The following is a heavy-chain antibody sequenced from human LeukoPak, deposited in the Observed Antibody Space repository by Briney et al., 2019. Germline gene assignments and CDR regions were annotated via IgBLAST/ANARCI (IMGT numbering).Heavy chain of an antibody. V-gene: IGHV4-34*01. D-gene: IGHD3-10*01. CDR2: INHSGST. Sequence: SGTLSLTCAVYGGSFSGYYWSWIRQPPGKGLEWIGEINHSGSTDYNPSLKSRVTISVDTSKNQFSLKLSSVTAADTAVYYCARVRRAARAFDYWGQGTLVTVSS. CDR3: ARVRRAARAFDY. J-gene: IGHJ4*02. CDR1: GGSFSGYY.